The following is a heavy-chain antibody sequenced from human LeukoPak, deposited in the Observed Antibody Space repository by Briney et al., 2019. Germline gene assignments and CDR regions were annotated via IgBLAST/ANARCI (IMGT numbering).Heavy chain of an antibody. V-gene: IGHV1-69*06. Sequence: ASVKVSCKASGGTFNSYGISWVRQAPGQGLEWMGGIIPIFGTANYAQKFQGRVTITADKSTSTAYMELSSLRSEDTAVYYCGLGGYYYYYMDVWGKGTTVTVSS. J-gene: IGHJ6*03. CDR3: GLGGYYYYYMDV. CDR2: IIPIFGTA. CDR1: GGTFNSYG. D-gene: IGHD3-16*01.